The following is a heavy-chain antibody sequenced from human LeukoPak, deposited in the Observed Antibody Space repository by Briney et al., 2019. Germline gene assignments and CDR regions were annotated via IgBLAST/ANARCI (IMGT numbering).Heavy chain of an antibody. CDR1: GYTFAGYY. V-gene: IGHV1-2*02. CDR3: ARDIVVVAAGVYGMDV. D-gene: IGHD2-15*01. CDR2: IKVNSGGT. Sequence: ASVKVSCKASGYTFAGYYMHWVRQAPGQGPEWMGWIKVNSGGTNYAQKFQGRVTMTRDTSITTVYMELSSLRSDDTAVYYCARDIVVVAAGVYGMDVWGQGTTITVSS. J-gene: IGHJ6*02.